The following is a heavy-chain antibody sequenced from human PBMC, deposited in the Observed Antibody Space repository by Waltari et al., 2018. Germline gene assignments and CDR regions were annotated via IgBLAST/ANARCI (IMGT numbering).Heavy chain of an antibody. D-gene: IGHD3-3*01. CDR3: VRHFGVVLTHFYYDGMDI. J-gene: IGHJ6*02. V-gene: IGHV1-3*01. CDR1: GYTFSTTY. Sequence: QVQILQPGAEVTKPGASVKISCEASGYTFSTTYMHWVSQATGHGLEWMAWINAGDGKTKYSHKFHDRLTITTDTSASTADMQLSSLRSDDTACYYWVRHFGVVLTHFYYDGMDIWGQWTTVTVSS. CDR2: INAGDGKT.